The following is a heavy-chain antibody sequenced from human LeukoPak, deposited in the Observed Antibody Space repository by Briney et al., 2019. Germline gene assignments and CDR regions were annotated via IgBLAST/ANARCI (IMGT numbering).Heavy chain of an antibody. D-gene: IGHD5-24*01. V-gene: IGHV1-8*01. Sequence: GASVKVSCKASGYTFTSYDINWVRQATGQGLEWMGWMNPNSGNTGYAQKFQGKVTITTDMSTNTAYMELSSLRSEDTAVYYCVADHPNYGYWGQGTLVTVSS. CDR2: MNPNSGNT. CDR1: GYTFTSYD. J-gene: IGHJ4*02. CDR3: VADHPNYGY.